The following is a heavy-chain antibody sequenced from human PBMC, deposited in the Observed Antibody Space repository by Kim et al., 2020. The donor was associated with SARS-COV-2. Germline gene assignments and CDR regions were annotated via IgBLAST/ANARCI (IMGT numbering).Heavy chain of an antibody. D-gene: IGHD3-9*01. CDR3: ARTYYDILTGYYPYYFDY. J-gene: IGHJ4*02. V-gene: IGHV4-59*01. Sequence: KSRVHISGDTTKNQFSLKLSSVTAADTAVYYCARTYYDILTGYYPYYFDYWGQGTLVTVSS.